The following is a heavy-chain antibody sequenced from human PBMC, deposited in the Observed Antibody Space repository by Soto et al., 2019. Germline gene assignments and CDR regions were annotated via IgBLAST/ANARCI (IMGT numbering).Heavy chain of an antibody. CDR3: ARAPKIFCSGGSCYPTSYYGMDV. CDR1: GFTFSDYY. CDR2: ISSSGSTI. J-gene: IGHJ6*02. Sequence: GGSLRLSCAASGFTFSDYYMSWIRQAPGKGLQWVSCISSSGSTIYYADSVKGRFTISRDNAKNSLYLQMNSLRAEDTAVYYCARAPKIFCSGGSCYPTSYYGMDVWGQGTTVTVSS. V-gene: IGHV3-11*01. D-gene: IGHD2-15*01.